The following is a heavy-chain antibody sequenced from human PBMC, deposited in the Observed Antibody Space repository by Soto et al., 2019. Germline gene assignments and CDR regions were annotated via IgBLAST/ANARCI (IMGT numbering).Heavy chain of an antibody. Sequence: SETLSLTCTVSGGSVSSSSYSWSWIRQPPGKGLEWIGSIYPSGSTYYNPSLKSRVTISVDRSKNQFSLKLSSVTAADTAVYYCARVPDRWGQGTLVTVSS. CDR2: IYPSGST. V-gene: IGHV4-30-2*01. CDR3: ARVPDR. J-gene: IGHJ5*02. CDR1: GGSVSSSSYS. D-gene: IGHD2-2*01.